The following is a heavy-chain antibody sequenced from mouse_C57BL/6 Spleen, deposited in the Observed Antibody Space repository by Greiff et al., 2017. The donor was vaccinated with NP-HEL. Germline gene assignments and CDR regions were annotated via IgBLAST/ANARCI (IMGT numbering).Heavy chain of an antibody. CDR1: GYAFSSSW. CDR3: GGFGSGC. Sequence: VQLQQSGPELVKPGASVKISCKASGYAFSSSWMNWVKQRPGKGLEWIGRIYPGDGDTNYNGKFKGKATLTADKSSSTAYMQFSSLTSEDSAVYFGGGFGSGCWGQGTTLTVSS. J-gene: IGHJ2*01. CDR2: IYPGDGDT. D-gene: IGHD1-1*02. V-gene: IGHV1-82*01.